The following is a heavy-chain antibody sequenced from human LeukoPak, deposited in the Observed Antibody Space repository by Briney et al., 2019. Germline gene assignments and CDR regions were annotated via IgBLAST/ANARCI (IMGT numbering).Heavy chain of an antibody. V-gene: IGHV3-23*01. D-gene: IGHD3-22*01. CDR3: AKDLPTYYYDSSGPDAFDI. Sequence: PGGSLRLFCAASGFTFSSYAMSWVRQAPGKGLEWVSAISGSGGSTYYADSVKGRFTISRDNSKNTLYLQMNSLRAEDTAVYYRAKDLPTYYYDSSGPDAFDIWGQGTMVTVSS. J-gene: IGHJ3*02. CDR1: GFTFSSYA. CDR2: ISGSGGST.